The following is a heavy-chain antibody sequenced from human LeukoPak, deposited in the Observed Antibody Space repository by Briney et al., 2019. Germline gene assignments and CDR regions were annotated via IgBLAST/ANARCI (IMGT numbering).Heavy chain of an antibody. CDR1: GFTFSSYA. CDR3: AKYAVTGGNNWLDP. D-gene: IGHD2-21*02. J-gene: IGHJ5*02. V-gene: IGHV3-23*01. Sequence: PGGSLRLSCAASGFTFSSYAMSWVRQAPGKGLEWVSTISGSGGTTYYADSVKGRFTISRDNSKNTLCLQMNSLRGKDTAVYYCAKYAVTGGNNWLDPWGQGTVVTVSS. CDR2: ISGSGGTT.